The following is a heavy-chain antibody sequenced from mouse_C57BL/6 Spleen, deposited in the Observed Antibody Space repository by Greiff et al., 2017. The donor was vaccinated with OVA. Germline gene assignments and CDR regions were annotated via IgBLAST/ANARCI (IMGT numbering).Heavy chain of an antibody. CDR2: IRSKSNNYAK. CDR1: GFSFNTYA. V-gene: IGHV10-1*01. CDR3: VRGGFSYYYAMDY. Sequence: EVQLVESGGGLVQPKGSLKLSCAASGFSFNTYAMNWVRQAPGKGLEWVARIRSKSNNYAKYYADSGKDRFTISRDDSESMLYLQMNNLKTEDTAMYYSVRGGFSYYYAMDYWGQGTSVTVSS. J-gene: IGHJ4*01.